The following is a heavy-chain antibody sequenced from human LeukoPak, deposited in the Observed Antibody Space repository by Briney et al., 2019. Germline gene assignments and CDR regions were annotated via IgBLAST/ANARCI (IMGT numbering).Heavy chain of an antibody. V-gene: IGHV4-59*01. CDR2: IYYSGST. D-gene: IGHD3-22*01. Sequence: SETLSLTCTVSGESISGFYWTWIRQPPGKGLEWIGYIYYSGSTNYNPSLKSRVTMSVDTSKNQFSLKLSSVTAADTAVYYCARDLRYDSSGWAFDYWGQGTLVTVSS. CDR1: GESISGFY. CDR3: ARDLRYDSSGWAFDY. J-gene: IGHJ4*02.